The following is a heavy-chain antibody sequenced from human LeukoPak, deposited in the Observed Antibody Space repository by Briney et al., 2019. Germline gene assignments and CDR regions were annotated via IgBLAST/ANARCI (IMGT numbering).Heavy chain of an antibody. CDR3: ARDNTRSRSYFDY. V-gene: IGHV3-30*02. D-gene: IGHD2-2*02. Sequence: GGSLRLSCAASGFTFNNYGMHWVRQAPGKGLEWVAFIRYNGNNQYYADSVKGRFTISRDNSKNTLYLQMNSLRAEDTAVYYCARDNTRSRSYFDYWGQGTLVTVSS. J-gene: IGHJ4*02. CDR1: GFTFNNYG. CDR2: IRYNGNNQ.